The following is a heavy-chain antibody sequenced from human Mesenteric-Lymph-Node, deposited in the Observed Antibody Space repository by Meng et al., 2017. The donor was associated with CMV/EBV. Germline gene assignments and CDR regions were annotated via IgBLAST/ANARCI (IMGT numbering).Heavy chain of an antibody. CDR2: INIVEDKT. V-gene: IGHV1-3*04. CDR1: GYTFSSYA. J-gene: IGHJ4*02. Sequence: QVQLVQSGAEVKKPGASVTVSCKASGYTFSSYAMHWVRQAPGQRLEWMGWINIVEDKTKTSQNFQGRVTLTRDTSANTAYMELSSLRSDDTAVYYCARTNNWGFDYWGQGTLAPSPQ. D-gene: IGHD3-16*01. CDR3: ARTNNWGFDY.